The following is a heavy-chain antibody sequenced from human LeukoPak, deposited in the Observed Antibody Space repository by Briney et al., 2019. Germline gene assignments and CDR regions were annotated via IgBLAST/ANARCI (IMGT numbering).Heavy chain of an antibody. Sequence: GGSLRLSCAASGFTFSSYRMNWVRQAPGKGLEWVSSISSSSSYTYCADSVKGRFTISRDNAKNSLYLQMNSLGAEDTAVYHCARDYYGSGSSSDYWGQGTLVTVSS. J-gene: IGHJ4*02. CDR2: ISSSSSYT. CDR1: GFTFSSYR. D-gene: IGHD3-10*01. V-gene: IGHV3-21*06. CDR3: ARDYYGSGSSSDY.